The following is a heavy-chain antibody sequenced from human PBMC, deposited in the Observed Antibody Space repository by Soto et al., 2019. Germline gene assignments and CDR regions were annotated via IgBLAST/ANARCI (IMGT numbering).Heavy chain of an antibody. CDR3: PRVTISDGYKNWLDS. D-gene: IGHD5-12*01. CDR1: GASVSSDSHC. J-gene: IGHJ5*01. Sequence: SETLSLTCTVSGASVSSDSHCWSWIRHPPGKGLEWIGYVYYTGRITYNPSLKSRLTILVDTSKSQFSLRLSSMTAADTAVYSCPRVTISDGYKNWLDSWGQGALVAVSS. V-gene: IGHV4-61*01. CDR2: VYYTGRI.